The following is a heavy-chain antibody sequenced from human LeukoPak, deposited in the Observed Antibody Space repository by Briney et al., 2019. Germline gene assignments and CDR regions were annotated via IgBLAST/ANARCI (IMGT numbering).Heavy chain of an antibody. D-gene: IGHD5-24*01. J-gene: IGHJ3*02. CDR1: GGSISDTTYY. V-gene: IGHV4-39*01. Sequence: KPSETLSLTCTVSGGSISDTTYYWNWIRQPPGKGLEWIGAIYYSGRTYYNPSLKSRVTISVDTSKNQFSLRLNSLTAADTAVYYCARPSRSLNYLDPFDIWGQGTMVTVSS. CDR3: ARPSRSLNYLDPFDI. CDR2: IYYSGRT.